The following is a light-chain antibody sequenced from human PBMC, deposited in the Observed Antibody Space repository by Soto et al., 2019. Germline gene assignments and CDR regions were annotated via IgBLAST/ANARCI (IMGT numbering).Light chain of an antibody. V-gene: IGLV4-69*01. CDR2: LNSDGSH. Sequence: QSVLTQSPSASASLGASVKLTCTLNSGHSSYAIAWHQQQPEKGPRYLMKLNSDGSHSKGDGIPDRFSGSSSGAERYLTISSLQSEDEADYYCQTWGTGIHVVFGGGTKLTVL. J-gene: IGLJ2*01. CDR1: SGHSSYA. CDR3: QTWGTGIHVV.